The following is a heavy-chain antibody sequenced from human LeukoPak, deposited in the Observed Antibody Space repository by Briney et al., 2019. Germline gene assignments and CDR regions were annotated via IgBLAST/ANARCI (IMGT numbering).Heavy chain of an antibody. CDR2: ISYDGSNK. V-gene: IGHV3-30*18. D-gene: IGHD2-2*01. Sequence: QSGGSLRLSCAASGFTFSSYGMHWVRQAPGKGLEWVAVISYDGSNKYYADSVKGRFTISRDNSKNTLYLQMNSLRAEDTAVYYCANCLLQTEHCSSTFWGQGTLVTVSS. J-gene: IGHJ4*02. CDR1: GFTFSSYG. CDR3: ANCLLQTEHCSSTF.